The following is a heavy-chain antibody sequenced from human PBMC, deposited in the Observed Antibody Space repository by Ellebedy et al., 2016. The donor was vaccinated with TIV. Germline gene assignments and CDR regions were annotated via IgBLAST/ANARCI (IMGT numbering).Heavy chain of an antibody. CDR1: GFTFSSYW. Sequence: GGSLRLSXAASGFTFSSYWMSWVRQAPGKGLEWVANIKQDGSEKYYVDSVKGRFTISRDNAKNSLYLQMNSLRAEDTAVYYCARTNRITMMVVVTDWFDPWGQGTLVTVSS. J-gene: IGHJ5*02. D-gene: IGHD3-22*01. V-gene: IGHV3-7*03. CDR3: ARTNRITMMVVVTDWFDP. CDR2: IKQDGSEK.